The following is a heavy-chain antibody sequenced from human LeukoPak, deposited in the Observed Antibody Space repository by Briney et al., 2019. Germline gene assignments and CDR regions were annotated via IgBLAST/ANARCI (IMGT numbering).Heavy chain of an antibody. V-gene: IGHV1-69*05. J-gene: IGHJ6*03. Sequence: SVKVSCKASGGTFRSYAISWVRQATGQGLEWMGRIIPIFGTTNYAQKFQGRVTITTDESMSTAYMELSSLRSEDTAVYYCASVTVTTWAPDGHMDVWGKGTTVTVSS. CDR3: ASVTVTTWAPDGHMDV. CDR1: GGTFRSYA. D-gene: IGHD4-11*01. CDR2: IIPIFGTT.